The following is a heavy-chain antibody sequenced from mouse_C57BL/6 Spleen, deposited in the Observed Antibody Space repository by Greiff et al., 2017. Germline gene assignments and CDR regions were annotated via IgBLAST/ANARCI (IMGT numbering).Heavy chain of an antibody. V-gene: IGHV1-4*01. CDR3: ANHSDGGSRGMDY. CDR1: GFTFTSYT. CDR2: INPSSGYT. Sequence: VQLQQSGAELARPGASVKMSCKASGFTFTSYTMHWVQQRPGQGLEWIGYINPSSGYTKYNETFKDKVTLTADKASSTAYRQLSSLTSEDSAVYECANHSDGGSRGMDYWGQGTSVTVSS. J-gene: IGHJ4*01. D-gene: IGHD1-1*02.